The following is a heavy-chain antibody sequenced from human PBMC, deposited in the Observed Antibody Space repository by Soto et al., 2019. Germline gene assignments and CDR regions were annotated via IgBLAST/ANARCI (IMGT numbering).Heavy chain of an antibody. J-gene: IGHJ6*02. Sequence: PGGSLRLSCAASGFSFTNFAMSWVRQAPGKGLEWVAGIGASGDITWYADSVKGRLSISRDNSKNTLYLQLNSLRFEDTAVYYCAKEDVVVRLLIDYYYVMDVWGQGTSVTGSS. CDR3: AKEDVVVRLLIDYYYVMDV. CDR1: GFSFTNFA. D-gene: IGHD2-2*01. V-gene: IGHV3-23*01. CDR2: IGASGDIT.